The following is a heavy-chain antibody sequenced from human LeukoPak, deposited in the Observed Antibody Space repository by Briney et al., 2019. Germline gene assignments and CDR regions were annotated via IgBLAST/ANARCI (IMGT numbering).Heavy chain of an antibody. CDR1: GGTFSSYA. CDR3: ARASGGSYGYYYYYYMDV. D-gene: IGHD1-26*01. J-gene: IGHJ6*03. Sequence: AASVKVSCKASGGTFSSYAISWVRQAPGQGLEWMGGIIPIFGTANYAQKFQGRVTITTDESTSTAYMELSSLRSEDTAVYYCARASGGSYGYYYYYYMDVWGKGITVTVSS. V-gene: IGHV1-69*05. CDR2: IIPIFGTA.